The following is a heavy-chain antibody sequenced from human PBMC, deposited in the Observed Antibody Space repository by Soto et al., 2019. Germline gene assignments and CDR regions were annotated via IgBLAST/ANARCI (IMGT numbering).Heavy chain of an antibody. CDR2: ISHDGNNK. CDR3: ARGGGEGWQRPEYCQH. V-gene: IGHV3-30-3*01. Sequence: QVPLVESGGGVVQPGGSLRLSCEASGFTFSNYVIHWVRQAPGKGLEWVAAISHDGNNKYYADSVNGRFTISRDNSMNTLYLQMNSLRADDTAVYYCARGGGEGWQRPEYCQHWGQGTLVTVSS. D-gene: IGHD3-10*01. J-gene: IGHJ1*01. CDR1: GFTFSNYV.